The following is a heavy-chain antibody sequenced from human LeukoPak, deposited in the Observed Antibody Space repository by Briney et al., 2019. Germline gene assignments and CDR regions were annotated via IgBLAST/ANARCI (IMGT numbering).Heavy chain of an antibody. V-gene: IGHV3-7*01. CDR1: AITFNNYW. J-gene: IGHJ6*03. Sequence: GGSLRLSCAASAITFNNYWMSWVRQAPGKGLEWVANIKQDGSEKYYVDSVKGRFTTSRDNAKNSLYLQMNSLRAEDTALYYCAKVRGCGSTSCSYYYMDVWGKGTTVTVSS. CDR2: IKQDGSEK. D-gene: IGHD2-2*01. CDR3: AKVRGCGSTSCSYYYMDV.